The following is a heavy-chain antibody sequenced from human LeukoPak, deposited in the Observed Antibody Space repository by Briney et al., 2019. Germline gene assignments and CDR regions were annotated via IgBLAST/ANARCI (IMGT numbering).Heavy chain of an antibody. D-gene: IGHD6-13*01. J-gene: IGHJ5*02. Sequence: TLSLTCTVSGGSISSGGYYWSWIRQHPGKGLEWIGYIYYSGSTYYNPSLKSRVTISVDTSKNQFSLKLSSVTAADTAVYYCARVSAGYSSSWYDAQDNWFDPWGQGTLVTVSS. CDR2: IYYSGST. CDR3: ARVSAGYSSSWYDAQDNWFDP. CDR1: GGSISSGGYY. V-gene: IGHV4-31*03.